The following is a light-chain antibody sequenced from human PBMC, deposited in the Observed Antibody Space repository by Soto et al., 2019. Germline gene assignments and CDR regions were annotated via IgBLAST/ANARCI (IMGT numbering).Light chain of an antibody. CDR3: SSYTSSNTPYD. CDR2: EVT. CDR1: SSDVGGYNF. J-gene: IGLJ1*01. V-gene: IGLV2-14*01. Sequence: QSVLTQPASVSGSPGQSITISCTGSSSDVGGYNFVSWYQHHPGKAPKLILYEVTTRPSGVSSRFSGSKSGNTASLTISGLQADDEANYYCSSYTSSNTPYDFGTGTKVTVL.